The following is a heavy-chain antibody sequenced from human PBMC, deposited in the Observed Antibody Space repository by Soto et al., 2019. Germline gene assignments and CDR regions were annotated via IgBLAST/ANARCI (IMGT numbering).Heavy chain of an antibody. V-gene: IGHV3-73*01. CDR2: IRSKANSYAT. CDR1: GFTFSGSA. Sequence: EVQLVESGGGLVQPGGSLKLSCAASGFTFSGSAMHWVRQASGKGLEWVGRIRSKANSYATAYAASVKGRFTISRDDXKNTSYLQMNSLKTEDTVVYYCIPSSVGATRDLDSWGQGALVTVSS. J-gene: IGHJ4*02. CDR3: IPSSVGATRDLDS. D-gene: IGHD1-26*01.